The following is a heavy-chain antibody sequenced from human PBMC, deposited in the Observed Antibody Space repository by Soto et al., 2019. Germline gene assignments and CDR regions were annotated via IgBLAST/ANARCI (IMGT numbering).Heavy chain of an antibody. V-gene: IGHV1-3*01. Sequence: ASVKVSCKASGYTFTSYAMHWVRQAPGQRLEWMGWINAGNGNTKYSQKFQGRVTITRDTSAGTAYMELSSLRSEDTAVYYCARDRRIAVAGTMSWFDPWGQGTLVTVSS. D-gene: IGHD6-19*01. CDR2: INAGNGNT. CDR1: GYTFTSYA. J-gene: IGHJ5*02. CDR3: ARDRRIAVAGTMSWFDP.